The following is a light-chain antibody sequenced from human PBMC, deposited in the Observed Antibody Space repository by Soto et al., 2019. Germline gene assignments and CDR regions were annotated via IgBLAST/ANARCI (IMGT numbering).Light chain of an antibody. CDR2: KAS. J-gene: IGKJ4*01. Sequence: DIQMTQSPSTLSASVGDRVSITCRASESISSWLAWYQQKPGKAPKILINKASNLESGVPSRFSGSGSGTEFTLTISSLQPDDFATYYCQQYNTYPLTFGGGTKEEIK. CDR1: ESISSW. V-gene: IGKV1-5*03. CDR3: QQYNTYPLT.